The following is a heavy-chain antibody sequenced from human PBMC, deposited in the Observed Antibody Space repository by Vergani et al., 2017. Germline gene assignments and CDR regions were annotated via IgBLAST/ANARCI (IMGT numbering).Heavy chain of an antibody. D-gene: IGHD5/OR15-5a*01. CDR3: AKGLRSTLYYMDV. CDR1: RFTFDDYA. V-gene: IGHV3-9*01. J-gene: IGHJ6*03. Sequence: EVQLVESGGGLVQPGRSLRLSCAASRFTFDDYAMHWVRQAPGKGLEWVSGISWNSGTIGYADSVKGRFTISRDNAKNSLYLQMNSLRAEDTALYYCAKGLRSTLYYMDVWGKGTTVTVSS. CDR2: ISWNSGTI.